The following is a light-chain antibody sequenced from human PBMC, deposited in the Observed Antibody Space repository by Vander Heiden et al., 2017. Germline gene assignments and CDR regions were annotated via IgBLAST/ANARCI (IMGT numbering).Light chain of an antibody. CDR2: QVS. Sequence: DVVMPQSPLSLPVTLGQPASISCRSSQRLVCRDGNTFLHWLQQKPGQAPRRLIYQVSNRDAGVPDRFSGSGAGTDFTLKISRVEAEDVVVYYCRQGKHWPGTFGQGTKVEIK. CDR1: QRLVCRDGNTF. CDR3: RQGKHWPGT. J-gene: IGKJ1*01. V-gene: IGKV2-30*01.